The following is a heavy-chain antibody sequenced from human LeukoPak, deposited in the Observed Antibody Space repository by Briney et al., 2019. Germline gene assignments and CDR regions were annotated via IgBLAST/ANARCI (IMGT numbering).Heavy chain of an antibody. J-gene: IGHJ5*02. CDR3: AKGSGINHYPWIDP. D-gene: IGHD1-14*01. CDR2: ISGGGGST. Sequence: GGSLRLSCAASAFTFSSYAMNWVRQAPGKGLEWVSGISGGGGSTYYADSVKGRFTISRDDSKNTLYLQMDSLRAEDTALYCCAKGSGINHYPWIDPWGQGTLVTVSS. V-gene: IGHV3-23*01. CDR1: AFTFSSYA.